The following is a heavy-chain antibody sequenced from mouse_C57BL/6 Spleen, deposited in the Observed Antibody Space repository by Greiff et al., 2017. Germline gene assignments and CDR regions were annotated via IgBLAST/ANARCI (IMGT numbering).Heavy chain of an antibody. CDR1: GYAFTNYL. D-gene: IGHD4-1*01. V-gene: IGHV1-54*01. J-gene: IGHJ3*01. Sequence: QVQLQQSGAELVRPGTSVKVSCKASGYAFTNYLIEWVKQRPGQGLEWIGVINPGSGGTNYNEKFKGKATLTADKSSSTAYMQLSSLTSEDSAVYFCARGENELGSFAYWGQGTLVTVSA. CDR2: INPGSGGT. CDR3: ARGENELGSFAY.